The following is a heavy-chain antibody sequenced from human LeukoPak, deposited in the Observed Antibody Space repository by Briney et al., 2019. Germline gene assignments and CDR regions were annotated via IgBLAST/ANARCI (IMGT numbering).Heavy chain of an antibody. CDR1: GFTFSSYG. J-gene: IGHJ4*02. V-gene: IGHV3-30*02. Sequence: PGGSLRLSCAVSGFTFSSYGMHWVRQAPGKGLEWVAFIRYDGSNKYYADSVKGRFTISRDNSKNTLYLQMNSLRAEDTAVYYCAKVDDSSGYYFSLDYWGQGTLVTVSS. CDR2: IRYDGSNK. D-gene: IGHD3-22*01. CDR3: AKVDDSSGYYFSLDY.